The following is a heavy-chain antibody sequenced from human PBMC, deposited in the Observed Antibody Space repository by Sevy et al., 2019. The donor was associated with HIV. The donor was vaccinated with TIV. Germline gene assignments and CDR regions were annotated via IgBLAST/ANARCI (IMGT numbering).Heavy chain of an antibody. CDR1: SFTFSNAW. V-gene: IGHV3-15*07. CDR2: IKSKTDGGTT. Sequence: GGSLRLSCAASSFTFSNAWMNWVRQAPGKGLEWVGRIKSKTDGGTTDYAAPVKGRFTISRDDSKNTLYLQMNSLKTEDTAVYYCTTSLRDYYDSSGIDYWGQGTLVTVSS. J-gene: IGHJ4*02. D-gene: IGHD3-22*01. CDR3: TTSLRDYYDSSGIDY.